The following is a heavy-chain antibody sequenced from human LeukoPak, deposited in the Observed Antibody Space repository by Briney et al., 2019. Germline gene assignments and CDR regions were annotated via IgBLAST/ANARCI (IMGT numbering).Heavy chain of an antibody. CDR3: AKYGNSGWVIDN. Sequence: SETLSLTCTVSGGSLGSDYWTWIRQPPGKGLEYIGYIYYTGGTNYNPSLKSRVTISVDTSKNQFSLKLSSVTAADTAVYFCAKYGNSGWVIDNWGQGTLVTVSS. CDR2: IYYTGGT. CDR1: GGSLGSDY. V-gene: IGHV4-59*08. J-gene: IGHJ4*02. D-gene: IGHD6-19*01.